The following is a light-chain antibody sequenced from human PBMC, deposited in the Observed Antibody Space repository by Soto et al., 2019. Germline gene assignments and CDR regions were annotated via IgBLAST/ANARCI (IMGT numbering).Light chain of an antibody. CDR1: SSDVGGYNY. J-gene: IGLJ1*01. CDR3: SSYTSSSTPYV. V-gene: IGLV2-14*01. CDR2: DVS. Sequence: TEPASVSGSPGQSFTFPCTGTSSDVGGYNYVSWYQQHPGKAPKLMIYDVSNRPSGVSNRFSGSKSGNTASLTISGLQAEDEADYYCSSYTSSSTPYVFGTGTKVTVL.